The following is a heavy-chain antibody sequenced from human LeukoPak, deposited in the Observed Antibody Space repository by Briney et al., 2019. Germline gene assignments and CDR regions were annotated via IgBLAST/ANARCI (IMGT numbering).Heavy chain of an antibody. D-gene: IGHD1-14*01. V-gene: IGHV3-21*01. Sequence: GGSLRLSCAASGFTFSSYSMNWVRQAPGKGLEWASSISSSSSYIYYADSVKGRFTISRDNAKNSLYLQMNSLRAEDTAVYYCARGNRINKALDYWGQGTLVTVSS. J-gene: IGHJ4*02. CDR2: ISSSSSYI. CDR1: GFTFSSYS. CDR3: ARGNRINKALDY.